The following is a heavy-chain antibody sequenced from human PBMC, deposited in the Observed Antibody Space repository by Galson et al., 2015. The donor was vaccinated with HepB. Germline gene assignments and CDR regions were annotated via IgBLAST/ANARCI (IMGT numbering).Heavy chain of an antibody. CDR3: ARTTAMVWYYFDY. Sequence: PALVKPTQTPTLTCIFSGFSLSTSGMCVSWIRQPPGKALEWLARIDWDDDKYYSTSLKTRLTISKDTSKNQVVLTMTNMDPVDTATYYCARTTAMVWYYFDYWGQGTLVTVSS. CDR1: GFSLSTSGMC. V-gene: IGHV2-70*11. D-gene: IGHD5-18*01. CDR2: IDWDDDK. J-gene: IGHJ4*02.